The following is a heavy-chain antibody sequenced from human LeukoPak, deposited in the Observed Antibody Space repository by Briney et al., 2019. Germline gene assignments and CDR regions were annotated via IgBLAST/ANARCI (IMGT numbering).Heavy chain of an antibody. Sequence: TLSLTCTVSGGSISSGDYYWSWIRQPPGKGLEGIGYIYYSGSTYYNPSLKSRVTISVDTSKNQFSLKLSSVTVADTAVYYCARDRYDYVWGSYRYGMDVWGQGTTVTVSS. CDR1: GGSISSGDYY. CDR2: IYYSGST. CDR3: ARDRYDYVWGSYRYGMDV. V-gene: IGHV4-30-4*01. J-gene: IGHJ6*02. D-gene: IGHD3-16*02.